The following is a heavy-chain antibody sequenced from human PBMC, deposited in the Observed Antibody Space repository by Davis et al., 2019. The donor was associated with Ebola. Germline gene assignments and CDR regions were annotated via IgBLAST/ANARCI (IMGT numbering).Heavy chain of an antibody. CDR2: INHSGST. Sequence: PSETLSLTCVVKGGWFSEYDWSWIRERPGKGLEGVGEINHSGSTNYNPSLKSRVTISVDTAKNQFSLKLSSVTAADTAVYYCAREGTYCDSAGCHDAFDIWGQGTMVTVSS. J-gene: IGHJ3*02. D-gene: IGHD2-2*01. CDR3: AREGTYCDSAGCHDAFDI. V-gene: IGHV4-34*01. CDR1: GGWFSEYD.